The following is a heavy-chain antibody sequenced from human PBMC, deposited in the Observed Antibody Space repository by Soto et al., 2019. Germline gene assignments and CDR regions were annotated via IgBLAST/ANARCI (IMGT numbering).Heavy chain of an antibody. CDR1: GGIFSNFA. D-gene: IGHD6-19*01. CDR2: IIPTLGTP. V-gene: IGHV1-69*01. Sequence: QVQLVQSAAEVKKPGSSVKVSCKASGGIFSNFAFNWMRQAPGQGLEWMGGIIPTLGTPHYAQKFLGRVTITADESTRTVYMEMSSLTVEDTAVYYCARVGLGAYDYWGQGTLVIVSS. J-gene: IGHJ4*02. CDR3: ARVGLGAYDY.